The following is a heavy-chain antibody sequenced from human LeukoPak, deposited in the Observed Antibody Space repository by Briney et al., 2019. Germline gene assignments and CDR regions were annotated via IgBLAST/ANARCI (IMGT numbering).Heavy chain of an antibody. CDR2: IYYSGST. Sequence: SETLSLTCTVSSGSASSGSYYWSWIRQPPGKGLEWIGYIYYSGSTNYNPSLKSRVTISVDTSKNQFSLKLSSVTAADTAVYYCARDVAGDAVDYWGQGTLVTVSS. V-gene: IGHV4-61*01. CDR3: ARDVAGDAVDY. D-gene: IGHD4-17*01. CDR1: SGSASSGSYY. J-gene: IGHJ4*02.